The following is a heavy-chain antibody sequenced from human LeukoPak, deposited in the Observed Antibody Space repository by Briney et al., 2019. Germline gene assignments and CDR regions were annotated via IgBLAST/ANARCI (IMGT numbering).Heavy chain of an antibody. J-gene: IGHJ4*02. D-gene: IGHD3-10*01. Sequence: SETLSLTCALSGGSISSGGYSWSWIRQPPGKGLEWIGYIYHSGSTYYNPSLKSRVTISVDRSKNQFSLKLSSVTAADTAVYYCARSFYGSVSFDYWGQGTLVTVSS. CDR1: GGSISSGGYS. V-gene: IGHV4-30-2*01. CDR2: IYHSGST. CDR3: ARSFYGSVSFDY.